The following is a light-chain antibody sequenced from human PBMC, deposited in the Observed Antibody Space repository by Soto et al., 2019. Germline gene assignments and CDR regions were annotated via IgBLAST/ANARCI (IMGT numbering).Light chain of an antibody. V-gene: IGLV2-14*01. CDR1: SSDIGAYKY. CDR3: SSYTTSSSVV. Sequence: QSALTQPASVSGSPGQSITISCTGTSSDIGAYKYVSWYQQYPGKAPKLMIYEVSNRPSGVSDRFSGSKSGNTASLTISGLQAEDEADYYCSSYTTSSSVVFGGGTKVTVL. CDR2: EVS. J-gene: IGLJ2*01.